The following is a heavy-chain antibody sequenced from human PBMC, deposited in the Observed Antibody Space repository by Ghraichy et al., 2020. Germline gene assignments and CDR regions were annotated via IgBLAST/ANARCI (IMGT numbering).Heavy chain of an antibody. CDR3: ARGLILRYFDWKGSGWFDP. V-gene: IGHV4-34*01. CDR2: INHSGST. Sequence: SQTLSLTCAVYGGSFSGYYWSWIRQPPGKGLEWIGEINHSGSTNYNPSLKSRVTISVDTSMNQFSLKLSSVTAADTAVYYCARGLILRYFDWKGSGWFDPWGQGTLVTVSS. CDR1: GGSFSGYY. D-gene: IGHD3-9*01. J-gene: IGHJ5*02.